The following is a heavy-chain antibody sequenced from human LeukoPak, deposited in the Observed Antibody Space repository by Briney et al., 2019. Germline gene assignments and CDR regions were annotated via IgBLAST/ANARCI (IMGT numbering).Heavy chain of an antibody. J-gene: IGHJ4*02. Sequence: GGSLRLSCAASGFTFSSYWMHWVRQAPGKGLVWVSHINNDESSTSYADSVRGRFTISRDHAKNTLYLQMNSLRTEDTAVYYCACYGIAPPYWGQGTLVTVSS. D-gene: IGHD2-15*01. CDR2: INNDESST. V-gene: IGHV3-74*01. CDR1: GFTFSSYW. CDR3: ACYGIAPPY.